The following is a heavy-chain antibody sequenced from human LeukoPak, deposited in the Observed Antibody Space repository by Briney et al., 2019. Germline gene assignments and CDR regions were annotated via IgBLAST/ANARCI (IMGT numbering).Heavy chain of an antibody. Sequence: SETLSLTCTVSGGSISSYYWSWIRQPPGKGLEWIGYIYYSGSTNYNPSLKSRVTISVDTSKNQFSLKLSSVTAADTAVYYCASGTPYSGSYYDAFDIWGQGTMVTVSS. D-gene: IGHD1-26*01. V-gene: IGHV4-59*12. CDR2: IYYSGST. CDR3: ASGTPYSGSYYDAFDI. CDR1: GGSISSYY. J-gene: IGHJ3*02.